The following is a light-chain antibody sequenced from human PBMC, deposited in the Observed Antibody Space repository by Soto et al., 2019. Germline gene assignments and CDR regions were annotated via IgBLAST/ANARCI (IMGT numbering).Light chain of an antibody. J-gene: IGKJ4*01. CDR1: QGISNF. Sequence: DIQMTQSPSSLSASIGDRVTITCRASQGISNFLVWYQQKPGKVPKALIYGASTLQSGVPSRFSGTGSGTDFTLTISSLQPEDVATYYCQKDNRAHFTFGGGTKVEIK. V-gene: IGKV1-27*01. CDR2: GAS. CDR3: QKDNRAHFT.